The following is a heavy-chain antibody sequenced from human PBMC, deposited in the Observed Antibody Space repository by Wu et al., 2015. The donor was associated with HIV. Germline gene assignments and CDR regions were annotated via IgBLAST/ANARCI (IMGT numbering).Heavy chain of an antibody. V-gene: IGHV1-46*01. CDR3: ARLTQYYYYGMDV. D-gene: IGHD3-9*01. Sequence: QVQLVQSGAEVKKPGASVKVSCKASGYTFSSYYMHWVRQAPGQGLEWMGMINPSGGSTSYAQKFQGRVTMTRDTSTTTVYMELSSLRSEDTAVYYCARLTQYYYYGMDVWGQGTTVTVS. CDR1: GYTFSSYY. J-gene: IGHJ6*02. CDR2: INPSGGST.